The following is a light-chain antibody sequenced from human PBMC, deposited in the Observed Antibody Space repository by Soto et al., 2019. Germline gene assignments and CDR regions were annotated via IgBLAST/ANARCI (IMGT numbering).Light chain of an antibody. CDR2: GAS. J-gene: IGKJ5*01. V-gene: IGKV3D-20*02. CDR1: QSVSSSY. CDR3: QQRDSWPIT. Sequence: EIVLTQSPGTLSLSPGERAALSCRGGQSVSSSYLAWYRQKPGHAPRLLIFGASNRATGIPARFSGSGSGTDFTLTINSLEPDDFAVYYCQQRDSWPITFGQGTRLEI.